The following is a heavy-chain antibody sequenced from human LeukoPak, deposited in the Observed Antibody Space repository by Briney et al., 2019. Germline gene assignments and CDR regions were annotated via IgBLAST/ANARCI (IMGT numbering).Heavy chain of an antibody. V-gene: IGHV3-66*01. CDR1: GFTLSNNY. CDR3: ASDLQGPKDY. J-gene: IGHJ4*02. Sequence: GGSLRLSCVASGFTLSNNYMNWVRQAPGKGLEWVSLIYSVGTTYYADSVKGRFTISRHNSKNTLYLQMNSQRVEDTAVYYCASDLQGPKDYWGQGTLVTVSS. CDR2: IYSVGTT.